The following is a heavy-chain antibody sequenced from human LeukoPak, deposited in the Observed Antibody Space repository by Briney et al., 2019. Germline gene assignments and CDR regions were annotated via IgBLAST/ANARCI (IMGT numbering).Heavy chain of an antibody. V-gene: IGHV1-2*02. Sequence: GASVKVSCKASGYTFTGYYMHWVRQAPGQGLEWMGWINPNSGGTNYAQKFQGRVTMTRDTSISTAYMELSSLRSEDTAVYYCARGRILTTPNPPMDVWGKGTTVTVSS. CDR1: GYTFTGYY. CDR2: INPNSGGT. CDR3: ARGRILTTPNPPMDV. J-gene: IGHJ6*03. D-gene: IGHD3-9*01.